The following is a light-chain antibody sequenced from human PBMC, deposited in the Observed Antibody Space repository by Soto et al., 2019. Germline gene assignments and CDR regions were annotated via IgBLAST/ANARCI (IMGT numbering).Light chain of an antibody. J-gene: IGLJ1*01. Sequence: QSALTQPASVSGSPGQSITISCTGTSSDVGSYNLVSWYQQHPGKAPKLLIYEGSTRPSGVSNRFSGSKSGNTASLTISGLQAEDEADYDCGSYAGSQYVFGTGTKLTVL. CDR2: EGS. V-gene: IGLV2-23*01. CDR3: GSYAGSQYV. CDR1: SSDVGSYNL.